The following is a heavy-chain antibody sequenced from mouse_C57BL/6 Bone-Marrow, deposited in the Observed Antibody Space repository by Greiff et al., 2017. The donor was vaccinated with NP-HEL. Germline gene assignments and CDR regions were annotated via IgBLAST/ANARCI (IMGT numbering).Heavy chain of an antibody. Sequence: QVQLQQPGAELVMPGASVKLSCKASGYTFTSYWMHWVKQRPGQGLEWIGELDPSDSSTYYNQKFKGKSTLTVDKSSCPAFMQLSSLTSTDSAVEYCSRQGTTIVDPLDDWGQGTTLTVSS. CDR2: LDPSDSST. J-gene: IGHJ2*01. CDR1: GYTFTSYW. V-gene: IGHV1-69*01. CDR3: SRQGTTIVDPLDD. D-gene: IGHD1-1*01.